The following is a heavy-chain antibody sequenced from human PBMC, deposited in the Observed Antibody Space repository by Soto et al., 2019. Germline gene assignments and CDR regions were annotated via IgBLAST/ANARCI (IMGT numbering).Heavy chain of an antibody. V-gene: IGHV4-30-4*01. Sequence: PSETLSLTCTVSGGSISSGDYYWSWIRQPPGKGLEWIGYIYYSGSTYYNPSLKSRVTISVDTSKNQFSLKLSSVTAADTAVYYCARVPGYNVYFDYWGQGTLVTVSS. CDR1: GGSISSGDYY. J-gene: IGHJ4*02. CDR2: IYYSGST. CDR3: ARVPGYNVYFDY. D-gene: IGHD5-18*01.